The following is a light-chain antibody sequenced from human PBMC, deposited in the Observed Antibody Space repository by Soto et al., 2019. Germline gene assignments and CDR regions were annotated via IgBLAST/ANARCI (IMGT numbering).Light chain of an antibody. Sequence: QSALTQPLSASGSPGRSVTISCTGTSSDVGGYNYVSWYQQYPGRAPKLLIYEVTKLPSGVPDRFSGSKSGNTASLTVSGRQAEDEADYYGSSYAASNNFYFVFGGGTTLTVL. V-gene: IGLV2-8*01. CDR2: EVT. CDR3: SSYAASNNFYFV. CDR1: SSDVGGYNY. J-gene: IGLJ3*02.